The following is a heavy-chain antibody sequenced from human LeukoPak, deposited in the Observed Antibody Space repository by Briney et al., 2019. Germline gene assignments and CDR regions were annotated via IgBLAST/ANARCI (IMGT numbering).Heavy chain of an antibody. V-gene: IGHV3-30-3*01. CDR2: ISYDGNNK. D-gene: IGHD5-24*01. CDR3: TRGLSEEMQNAFHI. J-gene: IGHJ3*02. Sequence: GGSLRLSCAASEFTFSNYAMHWVRQAPGKGREWVAVISYDGNNKYYADSVKGRFTISRDNSKTTLYLHMNSLRAEDTAIYSCTRGLSEEMQNAFHIWGQGTMVTVSS. CDR1: EFTFSNYA.